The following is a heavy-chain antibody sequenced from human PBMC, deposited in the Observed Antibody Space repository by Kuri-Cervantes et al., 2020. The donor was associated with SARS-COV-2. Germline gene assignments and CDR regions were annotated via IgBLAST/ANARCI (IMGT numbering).Heavy chain of an antibody. Sequence: GESLKISCAASGFTFSSYAMSWVRQAPGKGLEWVSAISGSGGSTYYADSVKGRFTISRDNSKNTLYLQMNSLRAEDTAVYYCAREKLGSDAFDIWGQGTMVTVSS. V-gene: IGHV3-23*01. J-gene: IGHJ3*02. CDR2: ISGSGGST. CDR3: AREKLGSDAFDI. CDR1: GFTFSSYA. D-gene: IGHD7-27*01.